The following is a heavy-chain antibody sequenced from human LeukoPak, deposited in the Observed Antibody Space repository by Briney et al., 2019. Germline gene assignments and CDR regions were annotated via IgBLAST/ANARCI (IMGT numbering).Heavy chain of an antibody. CDR1: GFTFSSYG. CDR3: AKERAIWFGEFNFDY. D-gene: IGHD3-10*01. J-gene: IGHJ4*02. CDR2: FGYDGSNK. V-gene: IGHV3-30*02. Sequence: GGSLRLSCEAFGFTFSSYGMPWFGKAPGKGLGGVEFFGYDGSNKYYADSVKGRFTISRDNSKNTLYLQMNSLRAEDTAVYYCAKERAIWFGEFNFDYWGQGTLVTVSS.